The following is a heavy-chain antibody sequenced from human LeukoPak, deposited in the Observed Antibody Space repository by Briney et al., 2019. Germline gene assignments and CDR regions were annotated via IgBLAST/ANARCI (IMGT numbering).Heavy chain of an antibody. CDR3: AISAYGSGSYRDAFDI. D-gene: IGHD3-10*01. CDR2: INTNAGNP. Sequence: ASVKVSCKASGYTFTSYAMNWVRQAPGQGLEWMGWINTNAGNPTYAQGFTGRFVFSLDTSVSTAYLQISSLKAEDTAVYYCAISAYGSGSYRDAFDIWGQGTMVTVSS. CDR1: GYTFTSYA. V-gene: IGHV7-4-1*02. J-gene: IGHJ3*02.